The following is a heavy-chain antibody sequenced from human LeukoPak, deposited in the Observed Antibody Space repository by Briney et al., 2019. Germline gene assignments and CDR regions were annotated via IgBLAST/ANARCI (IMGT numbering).Heavy chain of an antibody. V-gene: IGHV4-4*07. D-gene: IGHD3-3*01. CDR2: IYTSGST. CDR1: GGSISSYY. CDR3: ARDHYGDFWSGYPPSYMDV. J-gene: IGHJ6*03. Sequence: SETLSLTCTVSGGSISSYYWSWIRQPAGKGLEWIGRIYTSGSTYYNPSLKSRVTMSVDTSKNQFSLKLSSVTAADTAVYYCARDHYGDFWSGYPPSYMDVWGKGTTVTVSS.